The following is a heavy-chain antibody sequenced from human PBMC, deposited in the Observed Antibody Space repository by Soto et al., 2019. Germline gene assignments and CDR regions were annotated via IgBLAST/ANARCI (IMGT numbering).Heavy chain of an antibody. CDR2: ISVSGANT. CDR3: AKDLGLGVIAGYPHDC. D-gene: IGHD3-9*01. V-gene: IGHV3-23*01. CDR1: GFTLNNYA. J-gene: IGHJ4*02. Sequence: DVQLLDSGGGWVQPGGSLRLSCAAWGFTLNNYAMSWVRQAPGKGRGGFSTISVSGANTYYADSVKGRFTISRDDSKNTLYLQMNSLGAEDTAVYYCAKDLGLGVIAGYPHDCWGQGTLVTVSS.